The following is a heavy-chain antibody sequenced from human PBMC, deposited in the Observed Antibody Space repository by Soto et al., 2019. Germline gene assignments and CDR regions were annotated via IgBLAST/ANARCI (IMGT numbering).Heavy chain of an antibody. V-gene: IGHV4-34*01. CDR2: INYSGST. J-gene: IGHJ6*03. D-gene: IGHD2-15*01. CDR3: ARLGYCSGGSCYSGAHYYYMDV. CDR1: GGSFSGYY. Sequence: SETLSLTCAVYGGSFSGYYWSWIRQPPGKGLEWIGEINYSGSTNYNPSLKSRVTISVDTSKNQFSLKLSSVTAADTAVYYCARLGYCSGGSCYSGAHYYYMDVWGKGTTVTVSS.